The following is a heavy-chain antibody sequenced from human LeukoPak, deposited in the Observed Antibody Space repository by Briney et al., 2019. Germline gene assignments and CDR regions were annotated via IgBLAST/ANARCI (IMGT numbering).Heavy chain of an antibody. CDR1: GYSFTSYW. J-gene: IGHJ3*02. Sequence: HGESLKISCKCSGYSFTSYWIGWVRQMPGKGLEWMGIIYPGDSDTRYSPSSQGQATISAAKSITTAYLQWSSLRASDTDMYYCARPANRGDAFDIWGQGTMVTVSS. D-gene: IGHD2/OR15-2a*01. CDR2: IYPGDSDT. CDR3: ARPANRGDAFDI. V-gene: IGHV5-51*01.